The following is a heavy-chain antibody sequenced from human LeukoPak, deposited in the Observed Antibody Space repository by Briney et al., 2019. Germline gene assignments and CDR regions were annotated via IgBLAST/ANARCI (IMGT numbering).Heavy chain of an antibody. CDR3: TTEEYYDSSGYRGTNWFDP. Sequence: GGSLRLSCAASGFTFSNAWRSWVRQAPGKGLEWVGRIKSKTDGGTTDYAAPVKGRFTISRDDSKNTLYLQMNSLKTEDTAVYYCTTEEYYDSSGYRGTNWFDPWGQGTLVTVSS. D-gene: IGHD3-22*01. CDR1: GFTFSNAW. V-gene: IGHV3-15*01. J-gene: IGHJ5*02. CDR2: IKSKTDGGTT.